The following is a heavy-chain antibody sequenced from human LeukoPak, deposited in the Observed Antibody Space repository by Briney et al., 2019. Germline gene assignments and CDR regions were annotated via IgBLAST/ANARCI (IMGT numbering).Heavy chain of an antibody. D-gene: IGHD1-26*01. V-gene: IGHV3-21*01. Sequence: PGGSLRLSCAASGVTFSSYSMIWVRQAPGKGLEWVSSISSSSSYIYYADSVKGRFTISRDNAKNSLYLQMNGLRAEDTAVYYCARGYSGSYFDYWGQGTLVTVSS. J-gene: IGHJ4*02. CDR3: ARGYSGSYFDY. CDR2: ISSSSSYI. CDR1: GVTFSSYS.